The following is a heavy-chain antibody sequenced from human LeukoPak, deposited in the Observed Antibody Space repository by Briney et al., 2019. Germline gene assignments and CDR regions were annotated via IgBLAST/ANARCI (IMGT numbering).Heavy chain of an antibody. CDR1: GFTFSSYW. CDR2: IKRDGREE. D-gene: IGHD3-22*01. J-gene: IGHJ4*02. Sequence: PGGSLRLSCAASGFTFSSYWMNWVRQAPGKGLEWVANIKRDGREEYYVDSVKGRFTISKDNAKNSLYLQMSSLRAEDTAVYYCARGVDYYDSSGDYSYYFDYWGQGTLVTVSS. CDR3: ARGVDYYDSSGDYSYYFDY. V-gene: IGHV3-7*01.